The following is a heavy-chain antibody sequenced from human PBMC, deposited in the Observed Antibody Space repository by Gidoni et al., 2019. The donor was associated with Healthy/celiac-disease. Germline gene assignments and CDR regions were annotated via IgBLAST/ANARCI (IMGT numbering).Heavy chain of an antibody. Sequence: QVQLVESGGGVVQPGRSLRLSCAASGFTFSSYAMHWVRQAPGKGLEWVAVISYDGSNKYYADAVKGRFTISRDNSKNTLYLQMNSLRAEDTAVYYCARGGWNFLGYCSGGSCYGLTNYWGQGTLVTVSS. CDR3: ARGGWNFLGYCSGGSCYGLTNY. V-gene: IGHV3-30-3*01. CDR2: ISYDGSNK. CDR1: GFTFSSYA. D-gene: IGHD2-15*01. J-gene: IGHJ4*02.